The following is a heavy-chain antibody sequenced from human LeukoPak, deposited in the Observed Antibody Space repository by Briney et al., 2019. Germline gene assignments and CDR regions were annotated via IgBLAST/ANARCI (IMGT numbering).Heavy chain of an antibody. CDR1: GGSISSTTYY. Sequence: PSETLSLTCTVSGGSISSTTYYWDWIRQPPGEGLEWIGSIYYSGSTYYNPSLKSRVTISVDTSKNQFSLKLNSVTAADTAVYYCAGHRSFDAFDIWGQGTMVTVSS. J-gene: IGHJ3*02. CDR3: AGHRSFDAFDI. CDR2: IYYSGST. V-gene: IGHV4-39*01.